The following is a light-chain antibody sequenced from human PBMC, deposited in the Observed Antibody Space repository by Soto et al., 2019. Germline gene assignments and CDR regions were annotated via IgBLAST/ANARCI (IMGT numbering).Light chain of an antibody. CDR3: QQHGQWPIT. CDR2: GIS. J-gene: IGKJ5*01. Sequence: IVLTQSPATLSLSPWEICTLSCSASQSVNSNYLAWYQQKPGQAPRLLIYGISKRATDIPDRFSGSGSGTEFTLTISSLQPEDFATYYCQQHGQWPITFGQGTRLEIK. CDR1: QSVNSNY. V-gene: IGKV3-20*01.